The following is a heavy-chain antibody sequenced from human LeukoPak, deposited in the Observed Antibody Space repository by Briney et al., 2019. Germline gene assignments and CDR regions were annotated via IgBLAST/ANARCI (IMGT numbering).Heavy chain of an antibody. V-gene: IGHV4-59*01. CDR2: IYYSGST. D-gene: IGHD5-12*01. Sequence: SETLSLTCTVSGGSISSYYWSWIRQPPGKGLEWIGYIYYSGSTNYNSSLKSRVTISVDTSKNQFSLKLSSVTAADTAVYYCARGGYPYYYYGMDVWGQGTTVTVSS. J-gene: IGHJ6*02. CDR1: GGSISSYY. CDR3: ARGGYPYYYYGMDV.